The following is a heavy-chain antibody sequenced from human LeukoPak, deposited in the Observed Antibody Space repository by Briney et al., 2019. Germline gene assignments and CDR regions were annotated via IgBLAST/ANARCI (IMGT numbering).Heavy chain of an antibody. V-gene: IGHV4-38-2*02. CDR3: ARDLTALGDY. Sequence: KSSETLSLTCDVFGYPISSGYYWGWIRQPPGKGLEWIGIMHHSGTTYYNPSLNSRVTLSVDTSKNQLSLKLSSATAADTAVYYCARDLTALGDYWGQGILVIVSS. CDR1: GYPISSGYY. CDR2: MHHSGTT. J-gene: IGHJ4*02. D-gene: IGHD5-18*01.